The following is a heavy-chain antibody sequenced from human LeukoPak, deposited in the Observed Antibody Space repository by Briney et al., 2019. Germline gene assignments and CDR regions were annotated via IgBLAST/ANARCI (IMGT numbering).Heavy chain of an antibody. CDR3: AQGRGTWYFDC. CDR1: GFTFDDYA. D-gene: IGHD4/OR15-4a*01. V-gene: IGHV3-43*02. Sequence: GGPLRLSCAASGFTFDDYAMYWVRQAPGKGLEWISLISGDGHSTYYADSVKGRFTISRDNSKNSLFLQMNSLRTEDTAFYYCAQGRGTWYFDCWGQGTLVTVSS. CDR2: ISGDGHST. J-gene: IGHJ4*02.